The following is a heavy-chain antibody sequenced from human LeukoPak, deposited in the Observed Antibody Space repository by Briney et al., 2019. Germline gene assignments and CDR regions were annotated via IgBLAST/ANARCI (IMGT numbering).Heavy chain of an antibody. D-gene: IGHD3-3*01. CDR2: INPNSGGT. V-gene: IGHV1-2*02. CDR1: GYTFTGYY. Sequence: ASVKVSCRASGYTFTGYYMHWVRQAPGQGLEWMGWINPNSGGTNYAQKCQGRVTMPRDTSISTAYMGLSRLRSDDTAVYYCARDRREVFWSGYFEGGDWFDPWGQGSLVTVSS. CDR3: ARDRREVFWSGYFEGGDWFDP. J-gene: IGHJ5*02.